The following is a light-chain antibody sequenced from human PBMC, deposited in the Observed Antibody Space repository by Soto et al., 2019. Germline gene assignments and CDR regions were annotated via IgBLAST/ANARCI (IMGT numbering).Light chain of an antibody. CDR3: QQRNNWPPIT. CDR2: DAS. J-gene: IGKJ5*01. V-gene: IGKV3-11*01. CDR1: QSVGNY. Sequence: EIVLTQSPATLSLSPGERATLSCRASQSVGNYLTWFQRKPGQAPRLLIFDASNRATGIPARFSGSGSGTDFTLTINSLEPEDFAVYYCQQRNNWPPITFGQGTRLEMK.